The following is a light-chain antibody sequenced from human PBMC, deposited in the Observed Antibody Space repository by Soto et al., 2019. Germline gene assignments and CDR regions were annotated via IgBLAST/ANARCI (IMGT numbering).Light chain of an antibody. V-gene: IGKV1-17*01. J-gene: IGKJ5*01. Sequence: DIQMTQSPSSLSASVGDRVTITCRASQGIRNDLGWYQQKPGKAPKLLIYSASTLVRGVPSMFSGSGSGTEFTLTISGLQPEDSLTYYCQQAKSFPITFGQGTRLEIK. CDR2: SAS. CDR3: QQAKSFPIT. CDR1: QGIRND.